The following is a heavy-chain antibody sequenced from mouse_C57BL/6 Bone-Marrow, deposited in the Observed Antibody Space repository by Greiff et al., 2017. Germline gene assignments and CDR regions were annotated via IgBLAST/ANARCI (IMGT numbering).Heavy chain of an antibody. D-gene: IGHD2-10*02. CDR1: GYTFTSYG. Sequence: QVQLKQSGAELARPGASVKLSCKASGYTFTSYGISWVKQRTGQGLEWIGEIYPGSGNTYYNEKFKGKATLTADKSSSTAYMELRSLTSEDSAVYFCARSGYGNHYAMDYWGQGTSVTVSS. CDR3: ARSGYGNHYAMDY. J-gene: IGHJ4*01. V-gene: IGHV1-81*01. CDR2: IYPGSGNT.